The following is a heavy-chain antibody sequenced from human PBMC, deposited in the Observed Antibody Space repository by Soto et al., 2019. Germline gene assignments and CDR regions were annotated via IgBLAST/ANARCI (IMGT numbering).Heavy chain of an antibody. J-gene: IGHJ4*02. CDR1: GGTFSSYT. Sequence: ASVKVSCKASGGTFSSYTISWVRQAPGQGLEWMGRIIPILGIANYAQKFQGWVTMTRDTSISTAYMELSRLRSDDTAVYYCARDARGHEAPMDYWGQGTLVTVS. CDR3: ARDARGHEAPMDY. V-gene: IGHV1-69*04. CDR2: IIPILGIA.